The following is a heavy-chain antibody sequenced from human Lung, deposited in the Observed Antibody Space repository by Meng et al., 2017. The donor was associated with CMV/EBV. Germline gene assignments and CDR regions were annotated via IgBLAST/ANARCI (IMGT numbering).Heavy chain of an antibody. CDR1: GFPFSSYA. CDR2: ISFDGSNK. Sequence: SXKISXAASGFPFSSYAMHWVRQAPGKGLEWVAVISFDGSNKYYADSVKGRFTISRDISKNTLYLQMNSLRAEDTAVYYCARDALYSTSAAFDIWGQGXMVTVS. D-gene: IGHD6-6*01. CDR3: ARDALYSTSAAFDI. J-gene: IGHJ3*02. V-gene: IGHV3-30*04.